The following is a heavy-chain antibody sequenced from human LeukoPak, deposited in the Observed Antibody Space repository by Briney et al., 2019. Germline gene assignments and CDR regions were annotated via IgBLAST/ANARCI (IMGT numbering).Heavy chain of an antibody. Sequence: ASVKVSCTASGYTFTVYYLHWVRQAPGPGLEWLGWINTYNGNTKYSQNLQGRVTVTTDTSTNTAYMELRSLTSDDMAVYYCAREPISAGTYYPRSDYWGQGTLVTVSS. D-gene: IGHD3-10*01. V-gene: IGHV1/OR15-2*02. CDR3: AREPISAGTYYPRSDY. CDR1: GYTFTVYY. J-gene: IGHJ4*02. CDR2: INTYNGNT.